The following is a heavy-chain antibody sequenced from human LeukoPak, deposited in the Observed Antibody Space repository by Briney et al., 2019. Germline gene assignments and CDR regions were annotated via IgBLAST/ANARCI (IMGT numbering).Heavy chain of an antibody. Sequence: SETLSLTCTVSGGSISSSSYYWGWLRQPPGKGLEWIGSIYYSGSTYYNPSLKSRVTISVDTSKNQSPLKLSSVTAADTAVYYCVRAVPEDFAYRGSGSYPFFDYWGQGTLVTVSS. V-gene: IGHV4-39*01. CDR1: GGSISSSSYY. J-gene: IGHJ4*02. CDR3: VRAVPEDFAYRGSGSYPFFDY. D-gene: IGHD3-10*01. CDR2: IYYSGST.